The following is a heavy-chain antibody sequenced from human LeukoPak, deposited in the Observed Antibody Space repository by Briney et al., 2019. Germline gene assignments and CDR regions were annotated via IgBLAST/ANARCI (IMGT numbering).Heavy chain of an antibody. V-gene: IGHV1-2*02. J-gene: IGHJ4*02. Sequence: GASVKVSCKASGYTVTCYYMHWVRQAPGQGLEWMGWINRDSGGTNYAQKFQGRVTMTRDTSISTAYMELSSLISDDTAVYYCARVGSSWSTLDYWGQGTLVTVSS. D-gene: IGHD6-13*01. CDR3: ARVGSSWSTLDY. CDR1: GYTVTCYY. CDR2: INRDSGGT.